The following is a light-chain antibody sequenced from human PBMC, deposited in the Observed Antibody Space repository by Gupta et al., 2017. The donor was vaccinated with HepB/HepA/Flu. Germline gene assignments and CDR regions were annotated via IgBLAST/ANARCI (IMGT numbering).Light chain of an antibody. J-gene: IGKJ4*02. CDR3: RRGYTWGRT. V-gene: IGKV3-15*01. CDR2: DAS. Sequence: EIVMTQSPATLSVSPGERATLSCRASQSVSSNLAWYHQKPGQAPRLLIYDASTSATGIPARFSGSGSGLEFTLSIIRLQSEDIAVYYCRRGYTWGRTFGEGTKVEIK. CDR1: QSVSSN.